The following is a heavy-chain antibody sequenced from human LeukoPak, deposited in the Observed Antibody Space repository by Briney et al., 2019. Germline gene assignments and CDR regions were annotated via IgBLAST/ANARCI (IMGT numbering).Heavy chain of an antibody. CDR1: GYSFTSYW. CDR3: ARLKGYYDSSGYLSNAFDI. CDR2: VYPGDSDT. D-gene: IGHD3-22*01. Sequence: GESLKISCKGSGYSFTSYWIGWVRQMPGKGLEWMGIVYPGDSDTRYSPSFQGQVTISADKSISTAYLQWSSLKASDTAMYYCARLKGYYDSSGYLSNAFDIWGQGTMVTVSS. J-gene: IGHJ3*02. V-gene: IGHV5-51*01.